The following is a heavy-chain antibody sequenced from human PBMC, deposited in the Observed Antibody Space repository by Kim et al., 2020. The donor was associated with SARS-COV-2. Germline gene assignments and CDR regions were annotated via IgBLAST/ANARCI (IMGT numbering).Heavy chain of an antibody. CDR3: ARAAYYNGFDI. V-gene: IGHV3-74*03. CDR2: ISTDKGDT. D-gene: IGHD3-9*01. J-gene: IGHJ3*02. Sequence: QAPGKGLVWVSRISTDKGDTMYADSVKGRFTISRDNAKNTLYLQMNSLRAEDTAVYYCARAAYYNGFDIWGQGAMVTVSS.